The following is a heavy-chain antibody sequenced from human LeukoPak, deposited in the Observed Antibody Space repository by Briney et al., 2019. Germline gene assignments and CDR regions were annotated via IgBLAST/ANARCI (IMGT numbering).Heavy chain of an antibody. CDR2: ITANGDTT. D-gene: IGHD3-3*01. V-gene: IGHV3-23*01. CDR1: GFIFRSYA. Sequence: GGSLRLSCVGSGFIFRSYAVTWVRQAPGKGLDWVSSITANGDTTYYADSVKGRFTISRDNSKNTLYLQMSSLRAEDTAVYYCATFGVIVRNNYLDYWGQGALVAVSS. J-gene: IGHJ4*02. CDR3: ATFGVIVRNNYLDY.